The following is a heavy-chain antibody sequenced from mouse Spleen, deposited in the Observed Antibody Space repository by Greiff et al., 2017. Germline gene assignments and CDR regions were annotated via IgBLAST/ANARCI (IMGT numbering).Heavy chain of an antibody. CDR2: IWSGGST. CDR3: ARMDYDAYYFDY. J-gene: IGHJ2*01. CDR1: GFSLTSYG. V-gene: IGHV2-2*02. Sequence: VQLQQSGPGLVQPSQSLSITCTVSGFSLTSYGVHWVRQSPGKGLEWLGVIWSGGSTDYNAAFISRLSISKDNSKSQVFFKMNSLQANDTAIYYCARMDYDAYYFDYWGQGTTLTVSS. D-gene: IGHD2-4*01.